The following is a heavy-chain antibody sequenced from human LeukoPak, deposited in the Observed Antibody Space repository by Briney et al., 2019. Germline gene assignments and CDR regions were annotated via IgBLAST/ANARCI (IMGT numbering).Heavy chain of an antibody. CDR3: ANLPVRGWPTFDY. Sequence: PGGSLRLSCAASGFTFSSYAMSWVRQAPGKGLEWVSAISGSGGSTYYADSVKGRFTIPRDNSKNTLYLQMSSLRAEDTAVYYCANLPVRGWPTFDYWGRGTLVTVSS. V-gene: IGHV3-23*01. CDR1: GFTFSSYA. J-gene: IGHJ4*02. D-gene: IGHD6-19*01. CDR2: ISGSGGST.